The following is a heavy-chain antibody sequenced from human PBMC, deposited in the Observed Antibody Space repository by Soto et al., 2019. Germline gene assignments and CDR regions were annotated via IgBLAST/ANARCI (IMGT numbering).Heavy chain of an antibody. CDR1: GAALNSGNYY. V-gene: IGHV4-31*03. Sequence: SETLSLTCSVSGAALNSGNYYWSWIRQVPGKGLEWIGHIYVTGAVDYNPSLRDRITISQDTSERQFSLNLRLVTAADTAVYYCARLGIAKHNYKWFDPWGQGTLVTVSS. CDR2: IYVTGAV. D-gene: IGHD2-21*01. J-gene: IGHJ5*02. CDR3: ARLGIAKHNYKWFDP.